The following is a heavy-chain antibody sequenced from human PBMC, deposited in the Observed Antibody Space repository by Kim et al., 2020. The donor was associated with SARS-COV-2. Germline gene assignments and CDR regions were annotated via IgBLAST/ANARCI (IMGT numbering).Heavy chain of an antibody. CDR3: ARGLSSGWYYDY. J-gene: IGHJ4*02. Sequence: NHNPSLKSRVTISVDTSKNQFSLKLSSVTAAGTAVYYCARGLSSGWYYDYWGQGTLVTVSS. V-gene: IGHV4-34*01. D-gene: IGHD6-19*01.